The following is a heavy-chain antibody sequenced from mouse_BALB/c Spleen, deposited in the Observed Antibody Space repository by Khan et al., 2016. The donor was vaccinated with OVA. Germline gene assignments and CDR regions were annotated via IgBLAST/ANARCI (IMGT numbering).Heavy chain of an antibody. CDR2: ISYSGRT. CDR1: GYSITSDYA. V-gene: IGHV3-2*02. J-gene: IGHJ2*01. Sequence: EVQLQESGPGLVNPSQSLSLTCTVTGYSITSDYAWNWIRQFPGNKLEWMGYISYSGRTSYNPSLKSRISITRDTSKNQVFLQLNSVTTEDTASXFCARSVTITTVVATDFDYWGQGTTLTVS. D-gene: IGHD1-1*01. CDR3: ARSVTITTVVATDFDY.